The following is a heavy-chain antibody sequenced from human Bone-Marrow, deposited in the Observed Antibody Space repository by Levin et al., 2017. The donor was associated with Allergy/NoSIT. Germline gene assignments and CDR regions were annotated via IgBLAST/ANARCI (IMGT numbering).Heavy chain of an antibody. CDR1: GFTFNSYG. D-gene: IGHD2-2*01. Sequence: GSLRLSCAASGFTFNSYGMSWVRQAPGKGLEWVSGISSNGGNTFYGDSVKGRFTISRDNSKNTLFLQMNSLRADDTAIYYCAKDTPALSAGPYFDYWGQGTLVTVSS. CDR2: ISSNGGNT. V-gene: IGHV3-23*01. J-gene: IGHJ4*02. CDR3: AKDTPALSAGPYFDY.